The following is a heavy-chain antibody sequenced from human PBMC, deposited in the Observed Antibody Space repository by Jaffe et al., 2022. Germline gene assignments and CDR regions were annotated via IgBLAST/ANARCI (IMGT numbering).Heavy chain of an antibody. J-gene: IGHJ4*02. CDR3: AHRVVGYCSGGSCYSSDGGGFDY. CDR2: IYWNDDK. Sequence: QITLKESGPTLVKPTQTLTLTCTFSGFSLSTSGVGVGWIRQPPGKALEWLALIYWNDDKRYSPSLKSRLTITKDTSKNQVVLTMTNMDPVDTATYYCAHRVVGYCSGGSCYSSDGGGFDYWGQGTLVTVSS. CDR1: GFSLSTSGVG. V-gene: IGHV2-5*01. D-gene: IGHD2-15*01.